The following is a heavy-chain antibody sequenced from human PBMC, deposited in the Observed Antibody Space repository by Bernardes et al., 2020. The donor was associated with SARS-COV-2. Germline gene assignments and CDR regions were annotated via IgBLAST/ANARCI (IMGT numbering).Heavy chain of an antibody. CDR1: GFTLSDHY. CDR2: INNDGSAT. J-gene: IGHJ6*04. D-gene: IGHD3-9*01. Sequence: GGSLRLSCAASGFTLSDHYMSWIRQAPGKGPEWLSYINNDGSATHHADSVTGRFATSRDNARNSLYLDMNSLRAEDTAVYYCARQRTGFAYYDYGMDVWGVGTTVTVSS. CDR3: ARQRTGFAYYDYGMDV. V-gene: IGHV3-11*01.